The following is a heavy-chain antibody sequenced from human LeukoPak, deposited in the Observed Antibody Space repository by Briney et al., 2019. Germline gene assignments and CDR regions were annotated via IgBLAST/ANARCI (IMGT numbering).Heavy chain of an antibody. CDR3: ARHGNLVVPANYYYMDV. D-gene: IGHD2-2*01. J-gene: IGHJ6*03. CDR1: GGSISSYY. CDR2: IYYSGST. Sequence: SETLSLICTVSGGSISSYYWSWIRQPPGKGLEWIGYIYYSGSTNYNPSLKSRVTISVDTSKNQFSLKLSSVTAADTAVYYCARHGNLVVPANYYYMDVWGKGTTVTVSS. V-gene: IGHV4-59*08.